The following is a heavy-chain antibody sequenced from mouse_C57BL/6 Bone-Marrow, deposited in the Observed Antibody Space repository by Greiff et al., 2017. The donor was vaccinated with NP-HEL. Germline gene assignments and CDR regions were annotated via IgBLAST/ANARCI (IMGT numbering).Heavy chain of an antibody. CDR3: ASLGYSNPYAMDY. Sequence: QVQLQQPGAELVKPGASVKMSCKASGYTFTSYWITWVKQRPGQGLEWIGDIYPGSGSTNYNEKFKSKATLTVDTSSSTAYMQLSSLTSEDSAVYYCASLGYSNPYAMDYWGQGTSVTVSS. V-gene: IGHV1-55*01. D-gene: IGHD2-5*01. CDR1: GYTFTSYW. J-gene: IGHJ4*01. CDR2: IYPGSGST.